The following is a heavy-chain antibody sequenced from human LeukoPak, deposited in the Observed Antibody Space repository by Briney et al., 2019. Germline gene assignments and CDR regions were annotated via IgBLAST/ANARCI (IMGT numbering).Heavy chain of an antibody. D-gene: IGHD3-22*01. V-gene: IGHV4-4*02. J-gene: IGHJ4*02. CDR2: VYYTGST. CDR1: GFTFSSYW. Sequence: GSLRLSCAASGFTFSSYWMSWVRQAPGKGLEWIGNVYYTGSTYYNPSLKSRVTISMDTSKNQFSLRLSSVTAADTAVYYCARSSGYYSGYWGQGTLVIVSS. CDR3: ARSSGYYSGY.